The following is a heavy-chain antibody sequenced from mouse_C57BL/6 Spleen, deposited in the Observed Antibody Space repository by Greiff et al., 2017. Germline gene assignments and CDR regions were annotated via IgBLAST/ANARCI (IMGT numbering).Heavy chain of an antibody. J-gene: IGHJ1*03. V-gene: IGHV1-26*01. CDR1: GYTFTDYY. Sequence: EVQLQQSGPELVKPGASVKISCKASGYTFTDYYMNWVKQSHGKSLEWIGDINPNNGGTSYNQKFKGKATLTVDKSSSTAYMELRSLTSEDSAVYYCARRDNYRYFDVWGTGTTVTVSS. CDR2: INPNNGGT. CDR3: ARRDNYRYFDV.